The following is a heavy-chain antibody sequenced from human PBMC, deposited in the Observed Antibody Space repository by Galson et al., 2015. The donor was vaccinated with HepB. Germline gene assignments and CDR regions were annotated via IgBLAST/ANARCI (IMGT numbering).Heavy chain of an antibody. J-gene: IGHJ4*02. CDR1: GFTFSSYA. D-gene: IGHD6-13*01. CDR3: AKGSAAAVLIGVYDY. V-gene: IGHV3-23*01. CDR2: ISGSGGST. Sequence: SLRLSCAASGFTFSSYAMSWVRQAPGKGLEWVSAISGSGGSTYYADSVKGRFTISRDNSKNTLYLQMNSLRAEDTAVYYCAKGSAAAVLIGVYDYWGQGTLVTVSS.